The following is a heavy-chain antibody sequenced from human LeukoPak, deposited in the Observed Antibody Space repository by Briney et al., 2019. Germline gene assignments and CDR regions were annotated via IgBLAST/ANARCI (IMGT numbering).Heavy chain of an antibody. J-gene: IGHJ5*02. V-gene: IGHV3-53*01. Sequence: GGSLRLSCAASGFTFSNYGLSWVRQAPGKGLEWVSIIYSGGSTFYADSVKGRFTISRDNSKNTLYLQMNSLRAEDTAVYYCARDSLSAAGYPWGQGTLVTVSS. CDR2: IYSGGST. D-gene: IGHD6-13*01. CDR3: ARDSLSAAGYP. CDR1: GFTFSNYG.